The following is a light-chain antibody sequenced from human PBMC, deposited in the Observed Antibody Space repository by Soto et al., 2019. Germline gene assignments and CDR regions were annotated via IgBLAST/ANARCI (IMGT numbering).Light chain of an antibody. CDR2: GAS. V-gene: IGKV3-15*01. CDR3: RQYNRWPRT. CDR1: QCISTN. Sequence: EIVMTQSPATLSVSPGERATLSCRASQCISTNLAWYQQKPGQAPRLLIYGASTRATAIPARFSGSGSGTEFTLTISSLQSEDFAVYYCRQYNRWPRTFGQGTKVDIK. J-gene: IGKJ1*01.